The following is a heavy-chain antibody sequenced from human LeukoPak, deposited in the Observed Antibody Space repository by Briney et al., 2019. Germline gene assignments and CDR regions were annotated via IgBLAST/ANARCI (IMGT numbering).Heavy chain of an antibody. J-gene: IGHJ4*02. Sequence: PGRSLRLSCAASGFTFRSFSTNWVRQAPGKGLEWVSSISSGSNYRYYADSVKGRFTISRDNAKNSLYLQMNSLRAEDTAVYYCARGDVEMATFGVDYWGQGTLVTVSS. V-gene: IGHV3-21*01. CDR3: ARGDVEMATFGVDY. CDR2: ISSGSNYR. CDR1: GFTFRSFS. D-gene: IGHD5-24*01.